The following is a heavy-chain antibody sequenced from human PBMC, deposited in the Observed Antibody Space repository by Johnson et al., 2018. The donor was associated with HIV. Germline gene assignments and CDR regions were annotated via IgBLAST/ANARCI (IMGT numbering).Heavy chain of an antibody. CDR1: GFTFSNAW. D-gene: IGHD5-24*01. J-gene: IGHJ3*02. CDR2: INWSGGRK. CDR3: ARDRVYDVVERATSMRRAPGAFDS. Sequence: VQLVESGGGLVQPGRSLRLSCTVSGFTFSNAWMNWVRQAPGKGLEWVSGINWSGGRKYYADSVKGRFTISRDNTKNTLYLQMNSLRAEDTAVYSCARDRVYDVVERATSMRRAPGAFDSWGQGTMVTVSS. V-gene: IGHV3-20*04.